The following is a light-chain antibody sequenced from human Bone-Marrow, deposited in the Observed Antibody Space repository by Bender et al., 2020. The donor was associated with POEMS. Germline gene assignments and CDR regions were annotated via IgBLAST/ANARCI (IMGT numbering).Light chain of an antibody. Sequence: QSMMTQPPSTSGTPGQRVTISCSGSSSNIGSNYVYWYQQLPGAAPKPLIYRNDQRASGVPDRFSGSKSDTSASLAIRGLRSEDEADYYCAAWDDSLSGPLFGGGTKLTVL. CDR2: RND. CDR3: AAWDDSLSGPL. CDR1: SSNIGSNY. V-gene: IGLV1-47*01. J-gene: IGLJ2*01.